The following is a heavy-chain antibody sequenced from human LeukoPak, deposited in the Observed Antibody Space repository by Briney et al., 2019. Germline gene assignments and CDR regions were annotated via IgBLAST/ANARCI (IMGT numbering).Heavy chain of an antibody. D-gene: IGHD2-21*02. Sequence: SETLSLTCTVSGGSISSYYWSWTRQPPGKGLEWIGYIYYSGSTNYNPSLKSRVTISVDTSKNQFSLKLSSVTAADTAVYYCARDGGDAEYFQHWGQGTLVTVSS. J-gene: IGHJ1*01. CDR2: IYYSGST. CDR1: GGSISSYY. V-gene: IGHV4-59*01. CDR3: ARDGGDAEYFQH.